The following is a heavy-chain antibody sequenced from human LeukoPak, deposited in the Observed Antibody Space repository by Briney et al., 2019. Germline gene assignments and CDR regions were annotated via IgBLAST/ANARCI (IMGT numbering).Heavy chain of an antibody. V-gene: IGHV3-23*01. J-gene: IGHJ4*02. CDR2: ISASGGST. D-gene: IGHD1-1*01. CDR1: GFAFDIYA. Sequence: GGSLKLSCAASGFAFDIYAMTWVRQAPGKGLEWVSGISASGGSTYYADSVKGRFTTSRDNSKNTVYLQMNSLRGEDTAVYYCAKDTRGSLERRGHFDFWGQGTLVTVSS. CDR3: AKDTRGSLERRGHFDF.